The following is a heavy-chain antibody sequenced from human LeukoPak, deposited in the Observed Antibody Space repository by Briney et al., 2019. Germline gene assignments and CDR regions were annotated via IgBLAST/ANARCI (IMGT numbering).Heavy chain of an antibody. Sequence: SETLSLTCTVSGGSISSYYWSWIRQPPGKGLEWIAYISYTGSTNYNPSLKSRVSISVDTSKNQFSLKLNSVTAADTAVYYCARVISGDYFDYWGQGTLVTVSS. V-gene: IGHV4-59*01. CDR3: ARVISGDYFDY. J-gene: IGHJ4*02. CDR1: GGSISSYY. CDR2: ISYTGST. D-gene: IGHD3-10*01.